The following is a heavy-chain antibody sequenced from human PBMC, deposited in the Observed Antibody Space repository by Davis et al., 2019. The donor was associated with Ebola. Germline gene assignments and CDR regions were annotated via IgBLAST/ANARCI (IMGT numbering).Heavy chain of an antibody. CDR1: GFILTNYA. Sequence: ASVKVSCKASGFILTNYAIHWVRQAPGQRLEWMGRINPNSGGTNYAQKFQGRVTMTRDTSISTAYMELSRLRSDDTAVYYCAASTSSPLVNDYWGQGTLVTVSS. CDR2: INPNSGGT. V-gene: IGHV1-2*06. D-gene: IGHD6-13*01. CDR3: AASTSSPLVNDY. J-gene: IGHJ4*01.